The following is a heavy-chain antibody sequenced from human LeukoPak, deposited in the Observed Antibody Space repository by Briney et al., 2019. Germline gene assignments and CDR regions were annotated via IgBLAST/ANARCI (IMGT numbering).Heavy chain of an antibody. CDR3: ARRPYDFWSGFLDY. CDR2: ISAYNGNT. CDR1: GYSLSDLS. Sequence: ASVKVSCRVSGYSLSDLSIHWVRHVPGKGLEWMGWISAYNGNTNYAQKLQGRVTMTTDTSTSTAYMELRSLRSDDTAVYYCARRPYDFWSGFLDYWGQGTLVTVSS. D-gene: IGHD3-3*01. V-gene: IGHV1-18*01. J-gene: IGHJ4*02.